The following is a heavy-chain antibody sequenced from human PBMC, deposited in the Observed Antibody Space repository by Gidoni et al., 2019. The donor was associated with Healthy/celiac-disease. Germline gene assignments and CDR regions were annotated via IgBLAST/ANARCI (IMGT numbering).Heavy chain of an antibody. CDR1: GGSISSYY. J-gene: IGHJ6*03. V-gene: IGHV4-59*01. CDR3: AREGYSSSWSYYYYYMDV. CDR2: IYYSGST. D-gene: IGHD6-13*01. Sequence: QVQLQESGPGLVKPSETLSLTCTVSGGSISSYYWSWIRQPPGKGLEWIGYIYYSGSTNYNPSLKSRVTISVDTSKNQFSLKLSSVTAADTAVYYCAREGYSSSWSYYYYYMDVWGKGTTVTVSS.